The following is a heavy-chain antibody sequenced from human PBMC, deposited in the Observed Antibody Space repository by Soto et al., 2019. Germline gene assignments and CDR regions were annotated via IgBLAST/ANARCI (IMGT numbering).Heavy chain of an antibody. Sequence: EVQLVESGGGLVQPGRSLRLSCAASGFTFDDSAMHWVRQPPGKGLEWVSGIGSNSGGIGYADSVKGRFTISRDNAKNSRYPQMNSLRAEDTALYYCAKGLSEGYFDYWGQGTLVTVSS. J-gene: IGHJ4*02. CDR2: IGSNSGGI. CDR1: GFTFDDSA. CDR3: AKGLSEGYFDY. V-gene: IGHV3-9*01.